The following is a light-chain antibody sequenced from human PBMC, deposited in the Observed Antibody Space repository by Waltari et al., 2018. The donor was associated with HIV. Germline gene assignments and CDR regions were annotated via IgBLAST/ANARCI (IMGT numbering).Light chain of an antibody. CDR3: QQYKNWPWT. J-gene: IGKJ1*01. Sequence: EIVMTQSPATLSVSPGERATLSCRASQNVYSNLAWYQQRPGQAPRLLIYGASTRATGLPARFSGTGSGTEFTLTISSLHSEDVAVYYCQQYKNWPWTFGQGTKVEIK. CDR1: QNVYSN. CDR2: GAS. V-gene: IGKV3-15*01.